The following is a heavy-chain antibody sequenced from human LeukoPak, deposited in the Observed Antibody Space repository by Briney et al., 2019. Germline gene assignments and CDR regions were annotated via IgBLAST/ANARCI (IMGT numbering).Heavy chain of an antibody. D-gene: IGHD3-22*01. J-gene: IGHJ4*02. Sequence: PGGSLRLSCAVSGFTFTNAWMSWVRQAPGKGLEWVGRIKSKTDGGTTDYTAPVKGRFTISRDDSKNTLFLQMNSLKTEDTAVYFYAIRYDTSSGLGYWGQGTLSPSPQ. CDR2: IKSKTDGGTT. CDR3: AIRYDTSSGLGY. V-gene: IGHV3-15*01. CDR1: GFTFTNAW.